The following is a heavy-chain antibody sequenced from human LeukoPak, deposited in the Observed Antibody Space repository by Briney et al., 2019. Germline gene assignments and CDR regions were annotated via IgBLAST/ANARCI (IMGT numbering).Heavy chain of an antibody. CDR2: IYSGGST. CDR3: ARDPYNSGSSYFDY. D-gene: IGHD3-10*01. V-gene: IGHV3-53*01. Sequence: GGSLRLSCAVSGLTVSSNYMSWVRQAPGKGLEWVSAIYSGGSTFYADSVKGRFTISRDNSKNTLYLQMNSLRAEDTAVYYCARDPYNSGSSYFDYWGQGTLVTLS. CDR1: GLTVSSNY. J-gene: IGHJ4*02.